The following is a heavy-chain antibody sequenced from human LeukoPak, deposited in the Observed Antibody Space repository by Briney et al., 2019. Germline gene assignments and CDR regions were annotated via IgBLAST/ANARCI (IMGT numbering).Heavy chain of an antibody. V-gene: IGHV2-5*02. CDR2: IFWDDDK. CDR3: AHSLGDPSSIAS. CDR1: GFSLSTGGVS. Sequence: SGPTLVKPTQTLTLTCTFSGFSLSTGGVSVAWIRQPPGKALEWLAVIFWDDDKRYSPSLKSRLTITKDTSENRVVLTMTNMDPVDTATYFCAHSLGDPSSIASWGQGTLVIVSS. J-gene: IGHJ4*02. D-gene: IGHD2-21*02.